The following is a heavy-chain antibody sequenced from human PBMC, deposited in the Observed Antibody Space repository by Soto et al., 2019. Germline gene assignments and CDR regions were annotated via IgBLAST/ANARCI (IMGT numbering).Heavy chain of an antibody. CDR1: GFTFSSYA. CDR3: AKYWHSSGWHFDY. V-gene: IGHV3-23*01. Sequence: EVQLLESGGGLGQPGGSLRLSCAASGFTFSSYAMSWVRLAPGKGLEWVSAISGSGDSTYYADSVKGRFTISRDNSKNTLYLQINSLRAEDTAVYHCAKYWHSSGWHFDYWGQGTLVTVSS. CDR2: ISGSGDST. J-gene: IGHJ4*02. D-gene: IGHD6-19*01.